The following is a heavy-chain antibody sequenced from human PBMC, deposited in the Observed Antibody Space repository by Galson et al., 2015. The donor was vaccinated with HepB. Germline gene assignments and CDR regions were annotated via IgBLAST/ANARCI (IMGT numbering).Heavy chain of an antibody. CDR1: GFTFNNYW. CDR3: ARDEGGHGWFDP. Sequence: SVRLSCAASGFTFNNYWMSWVRQAPGRGLEWVANIKQDGGEKYYVDSVKGRFTITRDNAKNSLYLQMNSLRAEDMAVYYCARDEGGHGWFDPWGQGTLVTVSS. J-gene: IGHJ5*02. V-gene: IGHV3-7*01. CDR2: IKQDGGEK. D-gene: IGHD3-16*01.